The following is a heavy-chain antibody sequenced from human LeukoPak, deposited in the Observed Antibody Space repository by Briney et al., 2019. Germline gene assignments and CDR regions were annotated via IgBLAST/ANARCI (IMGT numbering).Heavy chain of an antibody. CDR2: IYTSGTT. Sequence: SGTLSLTCTVSGGSISSYYWSWIRQPAGKGLEWIGHIYTSGTTNYNPSLKSRVTMSVDTSKNQFSLKLSSVTAADTAVYYCAREIQGDFWSGYSRYYYYYMDVWGKGTTVTVSS. V-gene: IGHV4-4*07. CDR1: GGSISSYY. CDR3: AREIQGDFWSGYSRYYYYYMDV. J-gene: IGHJ6*03. D-gene: IGHD3-3*01.